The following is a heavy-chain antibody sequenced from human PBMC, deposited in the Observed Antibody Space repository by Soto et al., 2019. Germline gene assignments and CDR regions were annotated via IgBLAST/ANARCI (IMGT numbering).Heavy chain of an antibody. CDR2: MNPNSGNT. V-gene: IGHV1-8*01. CDR1: GYTFTSYD. D-gene: IGHD3-3*01. CDR3: ARKSITIFGVVISAFDI. J-gene: IGHJ3*02. Sequence: QVQLVQSGAEVKKPGASVKVSCKASGYTFTSYDINWVRQATGQGLEWMGWMNPNSGNTGYAQKLQGRVTMTRNTSISTAYMELSSLRSEDTAVYYCARKSITIFGVVISAFDIWGQGTMVTVSS.